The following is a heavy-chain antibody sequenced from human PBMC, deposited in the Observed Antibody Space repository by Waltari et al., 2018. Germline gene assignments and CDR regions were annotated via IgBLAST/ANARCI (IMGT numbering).Heavy chain of an antibody. V-gene: IGHV5-51*01. D-gene: IGHD3-3*01. Sequence: EVQLVQSGAEVKKPGESLKISCKGSGYSFTSYWIGWVRQMRGKGLEWMGIIYPGDSDTRYSPSFQGQVTISADKSISTAYLQWSSLKASDTAMYYCARHRGHYDFWSGSMYYFDYWGQGTLVTVSS. CDR2: IYPGDSDT. CDR3: ARHRGHYDFWSGSMYYFDY. CDR1: GYSFTSYW. J-gene: IGHJ4*02.